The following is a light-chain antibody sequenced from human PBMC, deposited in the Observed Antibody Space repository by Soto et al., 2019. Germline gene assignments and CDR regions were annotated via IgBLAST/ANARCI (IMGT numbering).Light chain of an antibody. V-gene: IGKV3-20*01. CDR1: QSVSSSY. CDR2: GAS. J-gene: IGKJ4*01. CDR3: QQYGSSPLT. Sequence: EIVLTQSPGTLSLSPGGSATLSCRASQSVSSSYLAWYQQNPGQAPRLLIYGASSRATGIPDRFSGSGSGTDFTLTISRLEPEDFAVYYCQQYGSSPLTFGGGTKVDTK.